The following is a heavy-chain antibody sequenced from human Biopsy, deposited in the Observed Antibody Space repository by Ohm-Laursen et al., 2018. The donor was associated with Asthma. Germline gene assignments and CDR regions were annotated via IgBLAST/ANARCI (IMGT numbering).Heavy chain of an antibody. Sequence: TLSLTCTVSGVSFRSYYWTWIRQPPGKGLEWIGNIHYSGSTYSNPSLKSRVTISVDTSKKQISLRLSSVIAADTAVYYCAGFCSGGNCPDHWGQGTLVTVSS. D-gene: IGHD2-15*01. V-gene: IGHV4-59*01. CDR1: GVSFRSYY. CDR3: AGFCSGGNCPDH. CDR2: IHYSGST. J-gene: IGHJ4*02.